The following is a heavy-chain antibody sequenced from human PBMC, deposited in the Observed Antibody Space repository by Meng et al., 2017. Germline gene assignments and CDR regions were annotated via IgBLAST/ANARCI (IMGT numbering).Heavy chain of an antibody. V-gene: IGHV3-20*04. CDR3: AKILWFGELLLNYYYYGMDV. D-gene: IGHD3-10*01. CDR2: INWNGGST. CDR1: GFTFDDYG. J-gene: IGHJ6*02. Sequence: GESLKISCAASGFTFDDYGMSWVRQAPGKGLEWVSGINWNGGSTGYADSVKGRFTISRDNSKNTLYLQMNSLRAEDTAVYYCAKILWFGELLLNYYYYGMDVWGQGTTVTVSS.